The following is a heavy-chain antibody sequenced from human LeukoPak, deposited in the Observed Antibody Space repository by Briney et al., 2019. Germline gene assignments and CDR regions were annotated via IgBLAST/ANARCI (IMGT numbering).Heavy chain of an antibody. V-gene: IGHV3-21*01. CDR2: ISTSSNYI. J-gene: IGHJ4*02. Sequence: GGSLRLSCAASGFTFSGYGMHWVRQAPGKGLEWVSSISTSSNYIYYADSVKGRFTISRDNAKNSLYLQMNSLRAEDTAVYYCARAGGYFDSHGFDYWGQGTLVTVSS. CDR1: GFTFSGYG. D-gene: IGHD3-9*01. CDR3: ARAGGYFDSHGFDY.